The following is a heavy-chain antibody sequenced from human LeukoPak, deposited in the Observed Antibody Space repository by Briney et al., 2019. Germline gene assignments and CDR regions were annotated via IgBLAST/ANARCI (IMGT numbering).Heavy chain of an antibody. Sequence: GGSLKLSCAASGFTFSGSAMHWVRQASGRGLEWIGRIRSKPNNYATAYAASVKGRFTISRDDSRNTAYLQMNSLKTEDSAVYYCAGPYDTSGHAFDYWGRGTLVTVSS. J-gene: IGHJ4*02. CDR2: IRSKPNNYAT. CDR1: GFTFSGSA. D-gene: IGHD3-22*01. CDR3: AGPYDTSGHAFDY. V-gene: IGHV3-73*01.